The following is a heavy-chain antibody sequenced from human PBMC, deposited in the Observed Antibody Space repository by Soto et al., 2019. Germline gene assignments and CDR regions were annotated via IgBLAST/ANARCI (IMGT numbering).Heavy chain of an antibody. CDR1: CGYIRSFY. CDR2: IYYSGST. V-gene: IGHV4-59*01. Sequence: SGTLFLPWTVACGYIRSFYCIRILLPPGARWEWIGYIYYSGSTIYNPSLKSRVTISVDTSKNQCSLKLSSVTAADTALYYCARDRTELWSDYYYGMDVWGQGTTVTVSS. J-gene: IGHJ6*02. CDR3: ARDRTELWSDYYYGMDV. D-gene: IGHD5-18*01.